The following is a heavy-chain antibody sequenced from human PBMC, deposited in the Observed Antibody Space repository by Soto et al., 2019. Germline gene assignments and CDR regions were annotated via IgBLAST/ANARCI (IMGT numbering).Heavy chain of an antibody. CDR2: IYYSGST. CDR3: ARANWVFDY. J-gene: IGHJ4*02. Sequence: QVQLQESGPGLVKPSETLSLTCTVSGGSINNHYWSWIRQPPGQGLEWIGYIYYSGSTNYNPSLKSRVNMSVDTSKIQFALKLSALTAADTAIYYCARANWVFDYWGQGTLVTVSS. CDR1: GGSINNHY. D-gene: IGHD7-27*01. V-gene: IGHV4-59*11.